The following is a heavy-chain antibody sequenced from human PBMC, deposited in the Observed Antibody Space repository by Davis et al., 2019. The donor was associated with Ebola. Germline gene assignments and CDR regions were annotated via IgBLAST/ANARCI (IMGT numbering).Heavy chain of an antibody. D-gene: IGHD2-2*01. CDR2: IWYDGSNK. CDR3: ASLCSSTSCYVDY. V-gene: IGHV3-33*01. Sequence: GESLKISCAASGFTFSSYGMHWVRQAPGKGLEWVAVIWYDGSNKYYADSVKGRFTISRDNSKNTLYLQMNSLRAEDTAVYYCASLCSSTSCYVDYWGQGTLVTVSS. J-gene: IGHJ4*02. CDR1: GFTFSSYG.